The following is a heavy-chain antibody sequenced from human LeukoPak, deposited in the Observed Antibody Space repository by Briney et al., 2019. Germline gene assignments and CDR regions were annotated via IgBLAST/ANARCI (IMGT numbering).Heavy chain of an antibody. CDR1: GFTFSNYG. J-gene: IGHJ5*02. V-gene: IGHV3-30*02. Sequence: PGRALRLSCAASGFTFSNYGMHWVRQAPGKGLEWVAFIWFDGSNTYYADSVKGRITIARDNSKNTLYLQMNRLRPEDTALYYCVRNRMASPGNWLDPWGQGILVTVSS. CDR3: VRNRMASPGNWLDP. D-gene: IGHD5-24*01. CDR2: IWFDGSNT.